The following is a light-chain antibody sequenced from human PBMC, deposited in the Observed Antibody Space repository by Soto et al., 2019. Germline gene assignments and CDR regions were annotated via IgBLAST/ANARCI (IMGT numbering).Light chain of an antibody. Sequence: EIVLTQSPGTLSLSPGERATPSCRASQSVSSSYLAWYQQKPGQAPRLLIYGASSRATGIPDRFSGSGSGTDFTLTISRLEPEDFAVYYCKQYGSSPRTFGQGTKVDIK. V-gene: IGKV3-20*01. CDR3: KQYGSSPRT. J-gene: IGKJ1*01. CDR1: QSVSSSY. CDR2: GAS.